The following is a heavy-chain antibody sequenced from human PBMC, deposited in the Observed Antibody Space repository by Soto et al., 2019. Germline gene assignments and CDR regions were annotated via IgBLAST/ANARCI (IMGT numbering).Heavy chain of an antibody. CDR1: GFTFSSCE. V-gene: IGHV3-48*03. CDR2: ISSSGSTI. D-gene: IGHD3-22*01. J-gene: IGHJ6*02. CDR3: ARRLVVGEYYYYYYGMDV. Sequence: LRLSCAASGFTFSSCEMNWVRQAPGKGLEWVSYISSSGSTIYYADSVKGRFTISRDNAKNSLYLQMNSLRAEDTAVYYCARRLVVGEYYYYYYGMDVWGQGTTVTVSS.